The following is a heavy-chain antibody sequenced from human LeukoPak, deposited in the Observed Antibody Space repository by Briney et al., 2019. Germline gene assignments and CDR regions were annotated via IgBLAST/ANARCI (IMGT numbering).Heavy chain of an antibody. J-gene: IGHJ4*02. V-gene: IGHV4-59*11. Sequence: PSETLSLTCAVSTDSISSHYWSWIRQPPGKGLEWIGYISYIGSTNYNPSLKSRVTISIDTSKNQFSLKLSSATAADTAVYYCARVRSGGYPDYWGQGTLVTVSS. CDR1: TDSISSHY. CDR3: ARVRSGGYPDY. D-gene: IGHD2-15*01. CDR2: ISYIGST.